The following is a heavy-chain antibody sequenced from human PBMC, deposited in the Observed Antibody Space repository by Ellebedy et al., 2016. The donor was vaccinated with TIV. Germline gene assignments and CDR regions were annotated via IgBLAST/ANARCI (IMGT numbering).Heavy chain of an antibody. J-gene: IGHJ4*02. CDR2: IYYSGST. CDR1: GGSISSSSYY. CDR3: ARLWTGVSTHLDY. V-gene: IGHV4-61*05. D-gene: IGHD1-1*01. Sequence: MPSETLSLTCTVSGGSISSSSYYWSWIRQPPGKGLEWIGNIYYSGSTNYNPSLKSRVTMTVDPSKDQFSLKLNSVTAADTALYYCARLWTGVSTHLDYWGQGTLVTVSS.